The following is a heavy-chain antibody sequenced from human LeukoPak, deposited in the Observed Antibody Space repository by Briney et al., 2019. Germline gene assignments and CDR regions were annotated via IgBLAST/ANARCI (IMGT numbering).Heavy chain of an antibody. J-gene: IGHJ3*02. Sequence: SQTLSLTCTVSGGSISSGGYYWSWIRQHPGKGPEWIGYIYYSGSTYYNPSLKSRVTISVDTSKNQFSLKLSSVTAADTAVYYCAVGYSYGSHQVGAFDIWGQGTMVTVSS. CDR2: IYYSGST. CDR3: AVGYSYGSHQVGAFDI. D-gene: IGHD5-18*01. V-gene: IGHV4-31*03. CDR1: GGSISSGGYY.